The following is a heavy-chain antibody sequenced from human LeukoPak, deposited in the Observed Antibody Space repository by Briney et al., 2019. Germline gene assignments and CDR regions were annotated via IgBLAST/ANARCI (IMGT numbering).Heavy chain of an antibody. J-gene: IGHJ4*02. CDR1: GFTFSSYD. D-gene: IGHD4-17*01. V-gene: IGHV3-21*04. CDR3: ARRGESTSYGDYRFDY. CDR2: ISSSSSYI. Sequence: PGGSLRLSCAASGFTFSSYDMNWVRQAPGKGLEWVSSISSSSSYIYYADSVKGRFTISRDNSKNTLFLQMNSLRAEDTAVYYCARRGESTSYGDYRFDYWGQGTLVTVSS.